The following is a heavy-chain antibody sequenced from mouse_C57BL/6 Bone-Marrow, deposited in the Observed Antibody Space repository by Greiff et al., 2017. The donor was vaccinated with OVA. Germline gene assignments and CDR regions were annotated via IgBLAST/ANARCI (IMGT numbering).Heavy chain of an antibody. Sequence: QVQLQQSGPELVKPGASVKISCKASGYAFSSSWMNWVKQRPGKGLEWIGRIYPGDGDTNYNGKFKGKATLTADKSSSTAYMQLSSLTSEDSAVYFCARLKVSYFDYWGQGTTLTVSS. CDR2: IYPGDGDT. D-gene: IGHD1-3*01. J-gene: IGHJ2*01. CDR1: GYAFSSSW. CDR3: ARLKVSYFDY. V-gene: IGHV1-82*01.